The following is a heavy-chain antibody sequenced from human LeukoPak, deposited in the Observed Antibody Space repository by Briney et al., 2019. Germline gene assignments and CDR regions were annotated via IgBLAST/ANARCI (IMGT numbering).Heavy chain of an antibody. D-gene: IGHD3-10*01. CDR3: AREVVRGNSY. V-gene: IGHV4-34*01. Sequence: KPSETLSLTCAVYGGSFSGYYWSWIRQPPGKGPEWIGEINHSGSTNYNPSLKSRVTISIDTSKNQFSLKLTSVTAADTAVYYCAREVVRGNSYWGQGTLVTVSS. CDR1: GGSFSGYY. J-gene: IGHJ4*02. CDR2: INHSGST.